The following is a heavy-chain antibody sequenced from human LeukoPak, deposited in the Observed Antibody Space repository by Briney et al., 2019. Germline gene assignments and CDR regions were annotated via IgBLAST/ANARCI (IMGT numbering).Heavy chain of an antibody. J-gene: IGHJ6*03. CDR3: AKDGGLHLYYYYNYMDI. D-gene: IGHD5-24*01. Sequence: PGGSLRLSCAASGFTFNSYGMHWVRQAPGKGLELVAFIRYDGSYEYYADSVKGRFTISRDNSKTTLYLQMNSLRSEDTAVYYCAKDGGLHLYYYYNYMDIWGKGTTVTVSS. V-gene: IGHV3-30*02. CDR2: IRYDGSYE. CDR1: GFTFNSYG.